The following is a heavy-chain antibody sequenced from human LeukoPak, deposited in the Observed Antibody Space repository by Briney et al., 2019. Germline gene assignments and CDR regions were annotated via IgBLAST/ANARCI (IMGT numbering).Heavy chain of an antibody. V-gene: IGHV4-34*01. CDR2: IYYSGST. CDR1: GGSFSGYY. Sequence: TSETLSLTCAVYGGSFSGYYWSWIRQPPGKGLEWLGSIYYSGSTYYNPSLKSRVTISVDTSKNQFSLKLSSVTAADTAVYYCARRNYDFWSGYSYYFDYWGQGTLVTVSS. J-gene: IGHJ4*02. CDR3: ARRNYDFWSGYSYYFDY. D-gene: IGHD3-3*01.